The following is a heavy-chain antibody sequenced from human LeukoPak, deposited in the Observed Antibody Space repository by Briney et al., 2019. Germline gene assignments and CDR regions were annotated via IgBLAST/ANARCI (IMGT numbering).Heavy chain of an antibody. CDR1: GGSISGYY. J-gene: IGHJ4*02. V-gene: IGHV4-4*07. Sequence: PSETLSLTCTVSGGSISGYYWSWVRQPAGKALESIGRIYSSRSTNYNPSLKRRVTMSVDTSKNQFSLKLSSVTAADTAVYYCAREHPVAIAADYWGQGILVTVSS. CDR3: AREHPVAIAADY. D-gene: IGHD6-19*01. CDR2: IYSSRST.